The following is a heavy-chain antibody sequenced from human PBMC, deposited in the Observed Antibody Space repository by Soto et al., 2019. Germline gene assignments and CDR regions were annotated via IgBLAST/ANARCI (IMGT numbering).Heavy chain of an antibody. D-gene: IGHD2-2*01. Sequence: ASVKVSCKASGYTFTSYDINWVRQATGQGLEWMGWMNPNSGNTGYAQKFQGRVTMTRNTSISTAYMELSSLRSEDTAVYYCARCRVVPPYYYYYYYMDVWGKGTTVTVSS. J-gene: IGHJ6*03. CDR2: MNPNSGNT. V-gene: IGHV1-8*01. CDR3: ARCRVVPPYYYYYYYMDV. CDR1: GYTFTSYD.